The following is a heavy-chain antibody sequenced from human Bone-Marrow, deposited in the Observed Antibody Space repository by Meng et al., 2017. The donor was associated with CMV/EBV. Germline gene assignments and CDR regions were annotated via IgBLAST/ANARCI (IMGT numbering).Heavy chain of an antibody. V-gene: IGHV3-21*01. CDR2: ISSSSSYI. Sequence: SGFTFSSYSRNWVRQAPGKGLEWVSSISSSSSYIYYADSVKGRFTISRDNAKNSLYLQMNSLRAEDTAVYYCARRRIAAAGTPMFDPWGQGTLVTVSS. J-gene: IGHJ5*02. D-gene: IGHD6-13*01. CDR1: GFTFSSYS. CDR3: ARRRIAAAGTPMFDP.